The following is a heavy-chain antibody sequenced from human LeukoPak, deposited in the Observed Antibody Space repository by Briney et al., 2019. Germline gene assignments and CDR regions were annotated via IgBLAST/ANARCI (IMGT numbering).Heavy chain of an antibody. CDR2: ISAYNGNT. V-gene: IGHV1-18*01. J-gene: IGHJ4*02. D-gene: IGHD3-22*01. Sequence: GASVKVSCKASGYTFTSYGISWVRQAPGQGLEWMGWISAYNGNTNYAQKLQGRVTMTTGTSTSTAYMELRSLRSDDTAVYYCARVYYYDSSGYYYETFGVFDYWGQGTLVTVSS. CDR3: ARVYYYDSSGYYYETFGVFDY. CDR1: GYTFTSYG.